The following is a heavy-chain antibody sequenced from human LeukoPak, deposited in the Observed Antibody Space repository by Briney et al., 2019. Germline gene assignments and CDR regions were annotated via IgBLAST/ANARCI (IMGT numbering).Heavy chain of an antibody. CDR1: GDSISRYY. CDR3: ARDRISVADPPNWFDP. Sequence: SETLSLTCTVSGDSISRYYWSWIRQPPGKGLEWIGSIYHSGKNYYNPSLKSRVTMSVDTSKNQFSLKLTSVTAADTAMYYCARDRISVADPPNWFDPWGQGTLVTVSS. CDR2: IYHSGKN. V-gene: IGHV4-38-2*02. D-gene: IGHD6-19*01. J-gene: IGHJ5*02.